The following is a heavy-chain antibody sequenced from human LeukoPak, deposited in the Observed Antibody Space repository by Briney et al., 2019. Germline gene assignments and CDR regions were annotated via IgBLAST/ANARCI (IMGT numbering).Heavy chain of an antibody. V-gene: IGHV7-4-1*02. CDR1: GYTFTGYY. J-gene: IGHJ4*02. Sequence: ASVKVSCKASGYTFTGYYMHWVRQAPGQGLEWMGWINTNTGNPTYAQGFTGRFVFSLDTSVSTAYLQISSLKAEDTAVYYCSEGKSLFDYWGQGTLVTVSS. CDR2: INTNTGNP. CDR3: SEGKSLFDY.